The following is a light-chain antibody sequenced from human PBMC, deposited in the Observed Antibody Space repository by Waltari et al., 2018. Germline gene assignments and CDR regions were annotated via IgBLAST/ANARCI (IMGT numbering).Light chain of an antibody. CDR3: MQALRPPVT. CDR2: LVS. Sequence: IVMTQTPLSLPVTLGESASISCRSSQSLLHTDGETYLDWYLQKPGQPPQLLIYLVSQRASVVPDKFSGSGSGTEFTLQIRGVGAEDVGVYYCMQALRPPVTFGGGTRVEIK. V-gene: IGKV2-40*01. J-gene: IGKJ4*01. CDR1: QSLLHTDGETY.